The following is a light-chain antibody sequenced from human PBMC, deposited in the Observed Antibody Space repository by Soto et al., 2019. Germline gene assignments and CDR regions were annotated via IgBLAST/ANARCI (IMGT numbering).Light chain of an antibody. J-gene: IGKJ4*02. Sequence: EIVLTQSPATLSLSPGERATLSCRASQSVSRYLAWYQQKPGQAPMLLIYDASNRATCIPARFSGSGSGTDFTLTSSSLEPEDFALYYCQQRSNWPPVTFVGGTKVEIK. V-gene: IGKV3-11*01. CDR3: QQRSNWPPVT. CDR1: QSVSRY. CDR2: DAS.